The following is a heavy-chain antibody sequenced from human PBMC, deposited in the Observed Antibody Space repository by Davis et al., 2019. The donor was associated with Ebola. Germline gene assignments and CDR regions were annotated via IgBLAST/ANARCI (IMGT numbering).Heavy chain of an antibody. CDR1: GYTFATYW. Sequence: PGGSLRLSCKTSGYTFATYWIGWVRQMPGKGLEWLGVIYPDDSTIRYSPSFQGQVTISVDKSISTAYLQWSSLKASDTALYYCARRTTVLARMDFDFWGQGTPVTVSS. CDR2: IYPDDSTI. D-gene: IGHD1-14*01. V-gene: IGHV5-51*01. J-gene: IGHJ4*02. CDR3: ARRTTVLARMDFDF.